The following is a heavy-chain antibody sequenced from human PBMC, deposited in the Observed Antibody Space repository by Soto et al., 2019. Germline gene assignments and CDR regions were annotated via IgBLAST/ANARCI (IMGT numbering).Heavy chain of an antibody. CDR2: IIPIFGTA. J-gene: IGHJ4*02. CDR3: ARSTSIHILPFDY. V-gene: IGHV1-69*13. Sequence: ASVKVSCKASGYTFTSYAISWVRQAPGQGLEWMGGIIPIFGTANYAQKFQGRVTITADESTSTAYMELSSLRSEDTAVYYCARSTSIHILPFDYWGQGTLVTVSS. CDR1: GYTFTSYA. D-gene: IGHD6-6*01.